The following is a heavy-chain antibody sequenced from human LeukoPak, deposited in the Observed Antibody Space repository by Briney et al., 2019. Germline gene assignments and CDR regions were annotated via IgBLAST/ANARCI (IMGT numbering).Heavy chain of an antibody. CDR1: GFTFSSYA. V-gene: IGHV3-30*01. Sequence: GRSLRLSCAASGFTFSSYAMHWVRQAPGKGLERVAVISYDGSNKYYADSVKGRFTISRDNSKNTLYLQMNSLRAEDTAVYYCARQIAAAGEAFDYWGQGTLVTVSS. CDR2: ISYDGSNK. D-gene: IGHD6-13*01. J-gene: IGHJ4*02. CDR3: ARQIAAAGEAFDY.